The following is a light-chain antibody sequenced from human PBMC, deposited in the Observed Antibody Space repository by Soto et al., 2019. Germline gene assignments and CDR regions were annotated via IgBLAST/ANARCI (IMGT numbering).Light chain of an antibody. CDR3: QQYNYWPPVT. CDR1: QTISYN. Sequence: EIVMTQSPVTLSLSPGERVTLSCRASQTISYNLAWYQQKPGQAPRLLIYGASTRATGIPARFSGTGSGTEYTLTISSLQSEDFGVYFCQQYNYWPPVTFGGGTRVDIK. V-gene: IGKV3-15*01. J-gene: IGKJ4*01. CDR2: GAS.